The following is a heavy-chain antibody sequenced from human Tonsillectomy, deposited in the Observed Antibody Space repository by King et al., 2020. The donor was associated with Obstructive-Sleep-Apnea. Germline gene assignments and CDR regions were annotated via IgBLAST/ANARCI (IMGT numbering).Heavy chain of an antibody. Sequence: QLQESGPGLVKPSETLSLTCTVSGGSIMSHYHSWIRQPAGKGLEWIGRIYTSGSTNYNPSLKSRVTMSVDTSKSQFSLRLSSMTAAATAVYYCARGGSIPNPFDSWGQGTLVTVSS. V-gene: IGHV4-4*07. D-gene: IGHD5-12*01. CDR2: IYTSGST. CDR3: ARGGSIPNPFDS. J-gene: IGHJ4*02. CDR1: GGSIMSHY.